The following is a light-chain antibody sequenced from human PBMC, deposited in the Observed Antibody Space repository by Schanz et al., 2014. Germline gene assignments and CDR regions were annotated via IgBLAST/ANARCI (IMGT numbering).Light chain of an antibody. V-gene: IGLV2-23*01. Sequence: QSALTQPASVSGSPGQWITISCTGTSSDVGSSNLVSWYQQHPGKAPKLIVYEGSKRPSGVSNRFSGSKSGNTASLTISGLQAEDEADYHCCSYAGSNNSVVFGGGTKLTVL. CDR3: CSYAGSNNSVV. CDR2: EGS. CDR1: SSDVGSSNL. J-gene: IGLJ2*01.